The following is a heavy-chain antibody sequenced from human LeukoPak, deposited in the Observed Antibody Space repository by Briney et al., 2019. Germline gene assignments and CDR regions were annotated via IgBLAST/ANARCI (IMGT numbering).Heavy chain of an antibody. CDR3: AKVQEPYGDSRGYYFDY. D-gene: IGHD4-17*01. CDR2: IRGSSTSM. Sequence: GGSLRLSCAASGFTFSNYNVNWVRQAPGRGLEWVSSIRGSSTSMYYADSVKGRFTISRDNSKNTPYLQMNSLRAEDTAVYYCAKVQEPYGDSRGYYFDYWGQGTLVTVSS. CDR1: GFTFSNYN. J-gene: IGHJ4*02. V-gene: IGHV3-21*01.